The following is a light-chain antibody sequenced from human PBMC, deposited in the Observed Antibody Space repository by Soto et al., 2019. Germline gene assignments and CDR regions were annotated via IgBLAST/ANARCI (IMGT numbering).Light chain of an antibody. J-gene: IGLJ1*01. V-gene: IGLV2-23*02. CDR2: EVT. CDR1: NSDVGSYNL. Sequence: QSVLTQPASVSGSPRQSITISCTGTNSDVGSYNLVSWFQQHPGKAPKLVIYEVTKRPSGVSDRFSGSKSGNTASLTIPGLQAEEEADYYCFSYAGDSVYVFGTGTKLTVL. CDR3: FSYAGDSVYV.